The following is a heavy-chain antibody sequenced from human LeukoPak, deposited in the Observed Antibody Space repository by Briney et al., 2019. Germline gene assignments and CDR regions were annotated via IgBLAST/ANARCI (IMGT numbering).Heavy chain of an antibody. V-gene: IGHV3-11*01. CDR3: ARDAHGDYYFDY. CDR1: GFTFSDNY. CDR2: ISSSGSI. D-gene: IGHD4-17*01. J-gene: IGHJ4*02. Sequence: PGGSLRLSCAASGFTFSDNYMSWIRQAPGKGLEWVSYISSSGSIYYADSVKGRFTISRDNAKNSLYLQMNSLRAEDTALYYCARDAHGDYYFDYWGQGTLVTVSS.